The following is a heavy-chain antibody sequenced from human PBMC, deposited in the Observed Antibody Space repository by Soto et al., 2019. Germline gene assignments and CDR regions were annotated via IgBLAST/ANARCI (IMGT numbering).Heavy chain of an antibody. CDR2: IIPILGIA. Sequence: SVKVSCKASGGTFSSYTISWVRQAPGQGLEWMGRIIPILGIANYAQKFQGRVTITADKSTSTAYMELSSLRAEDTAVYYCARGSHVNILAHAIDSWGAGTMVTLSS. J-gene: IGHJ3*02. D-gene: IGHD5-12*01. V-gene: IGHV1-69*02. CDR3: ARGSHVNILAHAIDS. CDR1: GGTFSSYT.